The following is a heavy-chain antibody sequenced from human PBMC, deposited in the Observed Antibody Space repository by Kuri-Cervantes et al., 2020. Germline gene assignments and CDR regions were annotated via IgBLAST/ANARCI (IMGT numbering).Heavy chain of an antibody. CDR1: GFTFDDYG. Sequence: GESLKISCAASGFTFDDYGMSWVRQAPGKGLEWVSGINWNGGSTGYADSVKGRFTISRDNSKNTLYLQMNGLRAEDTAVYYCAKDKALSSSFLHYWGQGTLVTVSS. CDR3: AKDKALSSSFLHY. CDR2: INWNGGST. D-gene: IGHD6-6*01. V-gene: IGHV3-20*04. J-gene: IGHJ4*02.